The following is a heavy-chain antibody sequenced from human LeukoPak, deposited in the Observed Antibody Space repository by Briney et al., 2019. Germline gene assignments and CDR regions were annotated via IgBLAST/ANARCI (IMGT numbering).Heavy chain of an antibody. CDR1: GGFFSGYY. D-gene: IGHD3-9*01. CDR3: ARGRGTEEEYYDILTNYSNFDY. V-gene: IGHV4-34*01. CDR2: INHSGST. J-gene: IGHJ4*02. Sequence: SETLSLTCAVYGGFFSGYYWSWIRQPPGKGLEWLGEINHSGSTNYNPSLKGRVTISVDTSKNQFSLKLSSVTAADTAVYYCARGRGTEEEYYDILTNYSNFDYWGQGTLVTVSS.